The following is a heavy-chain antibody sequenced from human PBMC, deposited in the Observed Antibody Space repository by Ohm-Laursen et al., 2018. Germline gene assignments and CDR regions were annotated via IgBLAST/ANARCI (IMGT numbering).Heavy chain of an antibody. Sequence: PTQTLTLTCTFSGFSLSTTKMCVNWIRQPPGKALEWLARIDWDDDKYYSTSLKTRLTISKDTSKNQVVLTMTNMDPFDTATYYCARIVAGPDYFDYWGQGTLVTVSS. D-gene: IGHD5-12*01. V-gene: IGHV2-70*11. CDR3: ARIVAGPDYFDY. J-gene: IGHJ4*02. CDR2: IDWDDDK. CDR1: GFSLSTTKMC.